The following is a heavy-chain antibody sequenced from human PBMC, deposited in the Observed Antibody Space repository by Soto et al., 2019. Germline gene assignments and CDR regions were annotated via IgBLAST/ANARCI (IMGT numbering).Heavy chain of an antibody. V-gene: IGHV4-30-4*01. CDR1: GDSITKGDCY. D-gene: IGHD2-21*02. Sequence: SETLSLTCTVSGDSITKGDCYWSWIRQPPGKGLEWIGYTYFSGSTSYNPSLKSRISISVDTSMTQFSLNLRSVTAADTAVYYCARIWGDFFHADSWGQGTLVTVSS. J-gene: IGHJ4*02. CDR3: ARIWGDFFHADS. CDR2: TYFSGST.